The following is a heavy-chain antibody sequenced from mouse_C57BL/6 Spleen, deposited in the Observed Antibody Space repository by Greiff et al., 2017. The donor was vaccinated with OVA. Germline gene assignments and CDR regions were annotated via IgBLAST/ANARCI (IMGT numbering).Heavy chain of an antibody. Sequence: QVHVKQPGAELVRPGSSVKLSCKASGYTFTSYWMHWVKQRPIQGLEWIGNIDPSDSETHYNQKFKDKATLTVDKSSSTAYMQLSSLTSEDSAVYYCARTVAGTGSWFAYWGQGTLVTVSA. CDR2: IDPSDSET. D-gene: IGHD4-1*01. V-gene: IGHV1-52*01. CDR3: ARTVAGTGSWFAY. J-gene: IGHJ3*01. CDR1: GYTFTSYW.